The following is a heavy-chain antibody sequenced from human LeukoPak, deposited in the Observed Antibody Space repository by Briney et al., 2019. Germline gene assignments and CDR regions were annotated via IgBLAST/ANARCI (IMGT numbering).Heavy chain of an antibody. CDR2: SSGSSSYI. V-gene: IGHV3-21*01. Sequence: GGSLRHSCAASGVTFSSNSMNWVRPAPGKGQEWASSSSGSSSYIYYADSVKGRFTISRDNAKNSLYLQMNSLRAEDTAVYYCARAMTLTVTTGFDYWGQGTLVTVSS. D-gene: IGHD4-17*01. CDR1: GVTFSSNS. J-gene: IGHJ4*02. CDR3: ARAMTLTVTTGFDY.